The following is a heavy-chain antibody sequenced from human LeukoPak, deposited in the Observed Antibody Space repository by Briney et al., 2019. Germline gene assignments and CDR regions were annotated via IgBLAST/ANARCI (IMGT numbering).Heavy chain of an antibody. CDR2: INHSGST. J-gene: IGHJ4*02. CDR3: ARGPVVVEPGVYYFDY. V-gene: IGHV4-34*01. Sequence: PSETLSLTCAVYGGSFSSYYWSWIRQPPGKGLEWIGEINHSGSTNYNPSLKSRVTISVDTSKNQFSLKLSSVTAADTAVYYCARGPVVVEPGVYYFDYWGQGTLVTVSS. D-gene: IGHD2-15*01. CDR1: GGSFSSYY.